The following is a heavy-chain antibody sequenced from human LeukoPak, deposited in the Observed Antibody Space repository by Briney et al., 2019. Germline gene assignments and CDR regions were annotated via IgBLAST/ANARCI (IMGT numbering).Heavy chain of an antibody. Sequence: SETLSLTCTVSGGSISSSSYYWGWIRQPPGKGLEWIGSIYYSGSTYYNPSLKSRVTISVDTSKNQFSLKLSSVTAADTAVYYCARDAGPKYYYGSGSYSYFDYWGQGTLVTVSS. CDR2: IYYSGST. V-gene: IGHV4-39*07. D-gene: IGHD3-10*01. CDR3: ARDAGPKYYYGSGSYSYFDY. CDR1: GGSISSSSYY. J-gene: IGHJ4*02.